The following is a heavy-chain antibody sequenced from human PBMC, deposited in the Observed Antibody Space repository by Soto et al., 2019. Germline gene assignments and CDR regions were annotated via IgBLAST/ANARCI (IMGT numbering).Heavy chain of an antibody. J-gene: IGHJ4*02. CDR1: GYTFTSYG. D-gene: IGHD6-19*01. CDR2: ISAYNGNT. Sequence: GASVKVSCKASGYTFTSYGISWVRQAPGQGLEWMGWISAYNGNTNYAQKLQGRFTMTTDTSTSTAYMELRSLRSDDTAVYYCASSIAVGGTSDYWGQGTLVTVS. CDR3: ASSIAVGGTSDY. V-gene: IGHV1-18*01.